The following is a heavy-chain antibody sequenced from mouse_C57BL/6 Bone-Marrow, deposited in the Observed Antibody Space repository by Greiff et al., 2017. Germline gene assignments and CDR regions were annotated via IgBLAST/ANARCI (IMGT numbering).Heavy chain of an antibody. CDR1: GFTFSSYA. V-gene: IGHV5-4*01. D-gene: IGHD1-1*01. CDR2: ISAGGSYT. Sequence: EVQGVESGGGFVKPGGSLKLSCAASGFTFSSYAMSWVRQTPEKRLEWVATISAGGSYTDYPDNVKGRFTITRDNATNTLYLQNSHLKSEDTAMYYCARRGLGTTVVEPFYWYFDVWGTGTTVTVSS. CDR3: ARRGLGTTVVEPFYWYFDV. J-gene: IGHJ1*03.